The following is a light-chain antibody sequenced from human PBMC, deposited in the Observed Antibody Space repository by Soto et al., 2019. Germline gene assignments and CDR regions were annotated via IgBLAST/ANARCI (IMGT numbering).Light chain of an antibody. CDR2: DVN. J-gene: IGLJ2*01. V-gene: IGLV2-11*01. Sequence: QSALTQPRSVSGSPGQSVSISCSGTSSDVGGYNYVSWYQQHPGKAPQLIIYDVNRRPSGVSDRFSGSKSGNTASLTISGLQAEDEADYYCCSYAGSYASPAIGGGTKLTVL. CDR3: CSYAGSYASPA. CDR1: SSDVGGYNY.